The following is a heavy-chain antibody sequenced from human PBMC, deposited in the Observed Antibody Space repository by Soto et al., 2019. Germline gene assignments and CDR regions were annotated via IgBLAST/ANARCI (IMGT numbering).Heavy chain of an antibody. Sequence: DVQLVESGGGLVKPGGSLRLSCTASGFTFNLYTLNWVRQAPGNGLEWVSSISSTSSYIYYADSVKGRFAISRDNAEKSLFLQMSDLRAEDTALYYCATEGRSGYRNFDFWGQGTLVTVSS. CDR1: GFTFNLYT. D-gene: IGHD3-22*01. J-gene: IGHJ4*02. CDR2: ISSTSSYI. CDR3: ATEGRSGYRNFDF. V-gene: IGHV3-21*01.